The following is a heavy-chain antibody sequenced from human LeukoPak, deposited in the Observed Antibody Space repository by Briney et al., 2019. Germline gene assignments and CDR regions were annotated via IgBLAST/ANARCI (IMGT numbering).Heavy chain of an antibody. V-gene: IGHV1-69*13. Sequence: SVKVSCKASGYTFTSYGISWVRQAPGQGLEWMGGIIPIVGTANYAQKFQGRVTITADESTSTAYMELSSLRSEDTAVYYCARDGMDYYDSSGYQNYFDYWGQGTLVTVSS. CDR1: GYTFTSYG. CDR3: ARDGMDYYDSSGYQNYFDY. D-gene: IGHD3-22*01. J-gene: IGHJ4*02. CDR2: IIPIVGTA.